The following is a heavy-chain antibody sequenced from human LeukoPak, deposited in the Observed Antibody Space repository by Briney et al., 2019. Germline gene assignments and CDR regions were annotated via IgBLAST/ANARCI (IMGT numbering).Heavy chain of an antibody. CDR3: ARIRRDGYNDAFDI. CDR2: IYYSGST. D-gene: IGHD5-24*01. J-gene: IGHJ3*02. Sequence: SETLSLTCTVSGGSISSYYRSWIRQPPGKGLEWIGYIYYSGSTNYNPSLKSRVTISVDTSKNQFSLKLSSVTAADTAVYYCARIRRDGYNDAFDIWGQGTMDTVSS. CDR1: GGSISSYY. V-gene: IGHV4-59*01.